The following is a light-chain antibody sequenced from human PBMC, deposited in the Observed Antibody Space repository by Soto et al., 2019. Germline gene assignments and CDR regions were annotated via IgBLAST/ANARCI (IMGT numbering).Light chain of an antibody. CDR1: SSDVGSYNL. J-gene: IGLJ1*01. Sequence: QSVLAQPASVSGSPGQSITISCTGSSSDVGSYNLVSWYQQHPGKAPKLMIYEVSKRPSGVSNRFSGSKSGNTASLTISGLQAEDEADYYCCSHAGSSTFRYVFGTGTKVTVL. CDR2: EVS. V-gene: IGLV2-23*02. CDR3: CSHAGSSTFRYV.